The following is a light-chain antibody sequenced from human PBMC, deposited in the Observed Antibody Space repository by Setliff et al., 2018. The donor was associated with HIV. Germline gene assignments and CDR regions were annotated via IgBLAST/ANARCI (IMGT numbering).Light chain of an antibody. CDR3: ASRRVGSTPYV. CDR1: SSDVGYYNR. J-gene: IGLJ1*01. Sequence: QSVLTQPPSVSGSPGQSVTISCTGTSSDVGYYNRVSWFQQPPGAVPRLMIYEVSSRPSGVPDRFSGSKSGNTASLTISGLQADDEGGYYCASRRVGSTPYVFGTGTKATVL. CDR2: EVS. V-gene: IGLV2-18*02.